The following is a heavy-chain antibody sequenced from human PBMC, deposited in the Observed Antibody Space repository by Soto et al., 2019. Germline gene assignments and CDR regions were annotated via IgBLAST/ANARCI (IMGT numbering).Heavy chain of an antibody. V-gene: IGHV2-26*01. Sequence: SGPTLVNPTETLTLTCTVSGFSLSNARMGVSWIRQPPGKALEWLAHIFSNDEKSYSTSLKSRLTISKDTSKSQVVLTMTNMDPVDTATYYCAQIRVYYYDSSGYLFDYWGQGTLVTVS. D-gene: IGHD3-22*01. CDR2: IFSNDEK. J-gene: IGHJ4*02. CDR3: AQIRVYYYDSSGYLFDY. CDR1: GFSLSNARMG.